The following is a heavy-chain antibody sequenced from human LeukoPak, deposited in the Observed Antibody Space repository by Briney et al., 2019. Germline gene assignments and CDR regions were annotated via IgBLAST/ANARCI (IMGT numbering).Heavy chain of an antibody. CDR1: GGSFSGYY. Sequence: SETLSLTCAVYGGSFSGYYWSWIRQPPGKGLEWIGEINHSGSTNYNPSLKSRVTISVDTSKNQFSLKLSSVTAADTAVYYCARAGGNFGVVTYNWFDPWGQGTLVTVSP. D-gene: IGHD3-3*01. CDR2: INHSGST. J-gene: IGHJ5*02. CDR3: ARAGGNFGVVTYNWFDP. V-gene: IGHV4-34*01.